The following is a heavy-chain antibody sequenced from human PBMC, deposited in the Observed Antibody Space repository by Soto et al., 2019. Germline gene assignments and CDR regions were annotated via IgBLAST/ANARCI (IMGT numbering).Heavy chain of an antibody. V-gene: IGHV4-39*01. CDR1: GDSTTSDAYY. Sequence: SETLSLTCSVSGDSTTSDAYYWGWIRQPPGKGLEWLGSIYYSGYTYYNPSLKSRVTISVDRSRNQFSLNQRSVTAADTAVYYCVSGTSFYDVLTGYYVDRWFDPWGQGTLVTVSS. D-gene: IGHD3-9*01. CDR3: VSGTSFYDVLTGYYVDRWFDP. CDR2: IYYSGYT. J-gene: IGHJ5*02.